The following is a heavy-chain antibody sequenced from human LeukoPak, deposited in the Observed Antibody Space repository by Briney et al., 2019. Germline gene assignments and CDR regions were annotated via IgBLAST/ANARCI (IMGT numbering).Heavy chain of an antibody. CDR1: GGSISSYY. J-gene: IGHJ4*02. D-gene: IGHD4-17*01. CDR2: IYYSGST. CDR3: ARMRPAVRDFDY. V-gene: IGHV4-59*01. Sequence: SETLSLTCTVSGGSISSYYWSWIRQPPGKGLEWIGYIYYSGSTNYNPSLKSRVTISVDTSKNQFSLKLSSVAAADTAVYYCARMRPAVRDFDYWGQGTLVTVSS.